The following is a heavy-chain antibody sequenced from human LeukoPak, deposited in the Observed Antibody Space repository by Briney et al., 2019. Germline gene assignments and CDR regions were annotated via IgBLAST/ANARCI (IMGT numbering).Heavy chain of an antibody. V-gene: IGHV3-48*02. Sequence: GGSLRLSPADSLFTFRRYSLNRVRAAPGKGLEWYSYMGISGSPIFYADSVKGLYTISRDNAQYSVYLQMNSLRDEDTAVYYCASDRYYSFDNWGEGTLVTVST. D-gene: IGHD1-26*01. CDR1: LFTFRRYS. J-gene: IGHJ4*02. CDR2: MGISGSPI. CDR3: ASDRYYSFDN.